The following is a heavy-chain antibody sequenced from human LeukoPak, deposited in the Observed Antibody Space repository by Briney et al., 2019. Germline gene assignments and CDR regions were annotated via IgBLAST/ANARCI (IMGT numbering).Heavy chain of an antibody. Sequence: GGSLRLSCEASGFTFSRYWMHWVRQAPGKGLVWVSRIKTDGSNTKYADSVKGRFSISRDNSKNTLYLQMNSLRAEDTAVYYCARDRGYDSSVSDYWGQGTLVTVSS. CDR3: ARDRGYDSSVSDY. V-gene: IGHV3-74*03. J-gene: IGHJ4*02. D-gene: IGHD3-22*01. CDR1: GFTFSRYW. CDR2: IKTDGSNT.